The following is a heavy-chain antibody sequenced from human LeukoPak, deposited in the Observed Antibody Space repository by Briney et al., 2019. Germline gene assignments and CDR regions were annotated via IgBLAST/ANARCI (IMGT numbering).Heavy chain of an antibody. CDR3: ASPAGYSSSWGNFDY. V-gene: IGHV3-23*01. CDR1: GFIFSSYS. J-gene: IGHJ4*02. CDR2: ITGSGKNT. Sequence: GGSLRLSCAASGFIFSSYSMSWVRQAPGKGLEWVSVITGSGKNTYYADSVKGRFTISKDNSKNTVYLQMNDLRVDDTAVYYCASPAGYSSSWGNFDYWGQGTLVTV. D-gene: IGHD6-13*01.